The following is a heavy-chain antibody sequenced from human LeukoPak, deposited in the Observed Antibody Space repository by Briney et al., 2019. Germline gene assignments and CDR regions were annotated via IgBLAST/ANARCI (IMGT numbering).Heavy chain of an antibody. V-gene: IGHV4-4*07. CDR3: ARRGSDNHFDS. CDR1: NDYIKDYY. CDR2: VSQWNT. Sequence: PSETLSLTCTLSNDYIKDYYWSWIRQPAGKGLEWIGRVSQWNTNYNPSLKSRVSMSVQASRNQFSLRLNSATAADTAVYYCARRGSDNHFDSWGPGTLVTVSS. D-gene: IGHD1-14*01. J-gene: IGHJ4*02.